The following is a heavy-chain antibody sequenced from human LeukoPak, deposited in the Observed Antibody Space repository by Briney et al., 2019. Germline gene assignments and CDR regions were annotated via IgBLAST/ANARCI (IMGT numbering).Heavy chain of an antibody. D-gene: IGHD3-10*01. Sequence: ASVKVSCKASGYTFTGYYMHWVRQAPGQGLEWMGWINPNSGGTNYAQKFQGRVTMTRDTSISTAYMELSRLRSDDTAVYYCAKDFRWFGELLPQALHYWGQGTLVTVSS. CDR2: INPNSGGT. V-gene: IGHV1-2*02. J-gene: IGHJ4*02. CDR1: GYTFTGYY. CDR3: AKDFRWFGELLPQALHY.